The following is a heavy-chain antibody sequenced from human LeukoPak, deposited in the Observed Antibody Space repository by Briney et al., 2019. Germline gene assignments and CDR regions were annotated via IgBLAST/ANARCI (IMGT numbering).Heavy chain of an antibody. CDR3: ARAYSGYSSRGFDY. Sequence: GGSLRLSCAASGFTFSSYGMHWVRQAPGKGLGWVADIWYDGSNKYYADSVKGRFTISRDNSKNTVSLQMTSLRAEDTAVYYCARAYSGYSSRGFDYWGQGTLVSVSP. D-gene: IGHD5-12*01. CDR2: IWYDGSNK. CDR1: GFTFSSYG. V-gene: IGHV3-33*01. J-gene: IGHJ4*02.